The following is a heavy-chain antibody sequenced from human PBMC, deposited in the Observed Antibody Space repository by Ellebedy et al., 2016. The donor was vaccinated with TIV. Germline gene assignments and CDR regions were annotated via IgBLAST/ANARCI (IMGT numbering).Heavy chain of an antibody. Sequence: GESLKISCAGSGFTFSDYAMTWVRQAPGKGLERVAGLSGRGGYIYYADSVKGRFTISRDNSENTLYLQMNSLRAEDTAVYYCAKTASKGRGWRTPIDYWGQGTLVTVSS. V-gene: IGHV3-23*01. J-gene: IGHJ4*02. CDR1: GFTFSDYA. CDR3: AKTASKGRGWRTPIDY. D-gene: IGHD6-19*01. CDR2: LSGRGGYI.